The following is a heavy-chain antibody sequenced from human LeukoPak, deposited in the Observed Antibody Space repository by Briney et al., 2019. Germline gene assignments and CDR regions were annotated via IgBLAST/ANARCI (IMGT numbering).Heavy chain of an antibody. D-gene: IGHD4-17*01. J-gene: IGHJ2*01. CDR2: IYYSGST. Sequence: TSETLSLTCTVSGGSISSSSYYWGWIRQPPGKGLEWIGSIYYSGSTYYNPSLKSRVTISVDTSKNQFSLKLSSVTAADTAVYYCARDYDYGDYLFDLWGRGTLVTVSS. V-gene: IGHV4-39*02. CDR3: ARDYDYGDYLFDL. CDR1: GGSISSSSYY.